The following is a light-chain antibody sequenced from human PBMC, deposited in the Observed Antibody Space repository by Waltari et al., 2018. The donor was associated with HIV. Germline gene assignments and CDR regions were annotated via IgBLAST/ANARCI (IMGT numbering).Light chain of an antibody. CDR2: GAS. J-gene: IGKJ1*01. Sequence: ELVLTQSPGTLSLSPGERVTLSCRASQSVSSSYLAWYQQKPGQAPRLLIYGASSRATGIPYRFSGSGSGTDFTLTISRLEPEDFAVYSCQQYGSSLWTFGQGTKVEIK. V-gene: IGKV3-20*01. CDR1: QSVSSSY. CDR3: QQYGSSLWT.